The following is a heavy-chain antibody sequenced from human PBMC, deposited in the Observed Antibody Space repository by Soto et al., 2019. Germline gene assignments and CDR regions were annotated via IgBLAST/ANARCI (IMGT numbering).Heavy chain of an antibody. Sequence: GGSLRLSCAASGFTFSSYWMHWVRQAPGKGLVWVSRINSDGSRTTYADSVKGRFTISRDNAKNMLHLQMNSLRAEDTAVYYWERALTYYYDIDYWGQGTLVTVSS. CDR2: INSDGSRT. J-gene: IGHJ4*02. CDR3: ERALTYYYDIDY. D-gene: IGHD3-22*01. V-gene: IGHV3-74*01. CDR1: GFTFSSYW.